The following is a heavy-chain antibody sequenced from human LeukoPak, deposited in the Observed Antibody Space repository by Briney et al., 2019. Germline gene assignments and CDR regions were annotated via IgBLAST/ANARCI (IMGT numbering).Heavy chain of an antibody. Sequence: SATLSLTCSVSGGSISGYYWNWIRQPPGKGLEWIGYIYSSGATNYGPPLKSRVTISVDTSKNQFSLQLSSVTAADTAVYYCARSPSPTLITQLEFYFDYWGLGTLVTVAS. CDR1: GGSISGYY. D-gene: IGHD1-20*01. CDR2: IYSSGAT. J-gene: IGHJ4*02. V-gene: IGHV4-4*09. CDR3: ARSPSPTLITQLEFYFDY.